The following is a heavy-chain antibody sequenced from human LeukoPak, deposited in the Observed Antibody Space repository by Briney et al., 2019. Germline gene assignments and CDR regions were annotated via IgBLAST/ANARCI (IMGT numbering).Heavy chain of an antibody. V-gene: IGHV1-24*01. CDR2: FDPEDGET. Sequence: GASVKVSCKVSGYTLTELSMHWVRQAPGKGLEWMGGFDPEDGETIYAQKFQGRVTMTEDTSTDTAYMELSSLRSEDTAVYYCARAPMLWFGELPMYNWFDPWGQGTLVTVSS. J-gene: IGHJ5*02. D-gene: IGHD3-10*01. CDR1: GYTLTELS. CDR3: ARAPMLWFGELPMYNWFDP.